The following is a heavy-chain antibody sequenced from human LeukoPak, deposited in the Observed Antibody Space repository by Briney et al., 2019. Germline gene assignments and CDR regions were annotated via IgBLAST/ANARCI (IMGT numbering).Heavy chain of an antibody. CDR2: INPNSGGT. V-gene: IGHV1-2*02. CDR1: GYTFTGYY. D-gene: IGHD3-10*01. CDR3: ARAVTMVRGVIKVKRFDP. Sequence: GASVKVSCKASGYTFTGYYMHWVRQAPGQGLEWMGWINPNSGGTNYAQKFQGRVTMTRDTSISTAYMELSRLRSDDTAVHYCARAVTMVRGVIKVKRFDPWGQGTLVTVSS. J-gene: IGHJ5*02.